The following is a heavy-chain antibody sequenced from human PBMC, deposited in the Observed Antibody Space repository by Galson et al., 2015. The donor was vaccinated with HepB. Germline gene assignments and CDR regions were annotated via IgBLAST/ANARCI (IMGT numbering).Heavy chain of an antibody. CDR1: GFTFSTYD. V-gene: IGHV3-30*18. CDR3: AKGLMNSGGLDWFDP. D-gene: IGHD3-16*01. Sequence: SLRLSCAASGFTFSTYDMHWVRQAPGKGLEWVAVIWSDGSNKYYAGSVRGRFTISRDNSKNTLYLQMNSLRAEDTAVYYCAKGLMNSGGLDWFDPWGQGTLVTVSS. J-gene: IGHJ5*02. CDR2: IWSDGSNK.